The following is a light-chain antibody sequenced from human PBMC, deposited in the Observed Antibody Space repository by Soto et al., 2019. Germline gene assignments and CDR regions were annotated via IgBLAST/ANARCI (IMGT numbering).Light chain of an antibody. V-gene: IGKV3-15*01. J-gene: IGKJ1*01. Sequence: EMVMTQSPATLSVSPGERATLSCRASQSDRSSLAWYQQKPGQPPRLLIYRASTRATGVPARFSGSGSGTEFTLTISSLQSEDFAVYYCHQYDHWWTFGQGTKVEIK. CDR2: RAS. CDR1: QSDRSS. CDR3: HQYDHWWT.